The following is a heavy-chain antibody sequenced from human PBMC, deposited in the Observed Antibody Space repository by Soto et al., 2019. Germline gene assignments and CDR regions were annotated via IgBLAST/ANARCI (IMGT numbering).Heavy chain of an antibody. J-gene: IGHJ6*02. Sequence: VKVSCKASGYTFTSYYMHWVRQAPGQGLEWMGIINPSGGSTSYAQKFQGRVTMTRDTSTSTVYMELSSLRSEDTAVYYCARGGGSYSPSRNIYGMDVWGQGTTVTVSS. CDR3: ARGGGSYSPSRNIYGMDV. CDR1: GYTFTSYY. CDR2: INPSGGST. V-gene: IGHV1-46*01. D-gene: IGHD1-26*01.